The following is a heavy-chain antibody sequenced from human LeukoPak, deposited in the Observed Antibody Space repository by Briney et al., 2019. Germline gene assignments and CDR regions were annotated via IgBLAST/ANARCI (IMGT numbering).Heavy chain of an antibody. D-gene: IGHD3-16*01. CDR1: GYTFTGYY. CDR2: INPNSGDT. Sequence: ASVKVPCKASGYTFTGYYMHWVRQAPGQGLEWMGWINPNSGDTKYAQKFQGRVTMTRDTSTSTAYMELSRLRSDDTAVYYCATQRGSYRWGTDFDYWGQGTLVTVSS. CDR3: ATQRGSYRWGTDFDY. V-gene: IGHV1-2*02. J-gene: IGHJ4*02.